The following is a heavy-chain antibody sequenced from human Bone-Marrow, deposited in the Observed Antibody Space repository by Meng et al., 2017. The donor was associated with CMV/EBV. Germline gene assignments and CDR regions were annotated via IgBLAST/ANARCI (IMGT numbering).Heavy chain of an antibody. CDR1: GFSVNLEY. CDR2: LHVAGDT. V-gene: IGHV3-66*02. J-gene: IGHJ4*02. D-gene: IGHD3-16*01. CDR3: ARVGFEAGLWRRVY. Sequence: GESLKISCAASGFSVNLEYMGWVRQAPGKGLEWVSLLHVAGDTHYADSVKGRFTISRDNSKNMLYLQMDSLRVDDTAVYYCARVGFEAGLWRRVYWGQGTLVTVSS.